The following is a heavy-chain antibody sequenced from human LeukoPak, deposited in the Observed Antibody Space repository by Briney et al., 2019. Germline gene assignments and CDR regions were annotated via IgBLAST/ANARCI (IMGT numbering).Heavy chain of an antibody. CDR1: GFTFSSYS. J-gene: IGHJ4*02. CDR3: ARYHPSGTYYVWDY. CDR2: ISSGSTYM. V-gene: IGHV3-21*01. D-gene: IGHD1-26*01. Sequence: GGSLRLSCAASGFTFSSYSMNWVRQAPGKGLEWVSSISSGSTYMYYADSVKGRFTISRDNAQNSMYLQMNSLRAEDTAVYYCARYHPSGTYYVWDYWGQGALVTVSS.